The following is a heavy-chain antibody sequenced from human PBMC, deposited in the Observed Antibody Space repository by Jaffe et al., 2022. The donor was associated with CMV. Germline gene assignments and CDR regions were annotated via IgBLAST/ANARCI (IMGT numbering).Heavy chain of an antibody. CDR2: IYYSGST. D-gene: IGHD6-13*01. J-gene: IGHJ5*02. Sequence: QVQLQESGPGLVKPSETLSLTCTVSGGSISSYYWSWIRQPPGKGLEWIGYIYYSGSTNYNPSLKSRVTISVDTSKNQFSLKLSSVTAADTAVYYCARVPYIAAKLGWFDPWGQGTLVTVSS. V-gene: IGHV4-59*01. CDR1: GGSISSYY. CDR3: ARVPYIAAKLGWFDP.